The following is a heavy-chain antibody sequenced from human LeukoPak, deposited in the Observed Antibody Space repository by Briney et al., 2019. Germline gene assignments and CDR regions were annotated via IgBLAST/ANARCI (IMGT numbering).Heavy chain of an antibody. Sequence: ASVKVSCKASGGTFSSYAISWVRQAPGQGLEWMGRIIPIFGIANYARKFQGRVTITADKSTSTAYMELSSLRSEDTAVYYCARGDDSSAPDWFDPWGQGTLVTVSS. J-gene: IGHJ5*02. CDR1: GGTFSSYA. CDR3: ARGDDSSAPDWFDP. CDR2: IIPIFGIA. V-gene: IGHV1-69*04. D-gene: IGHD3-22*01.